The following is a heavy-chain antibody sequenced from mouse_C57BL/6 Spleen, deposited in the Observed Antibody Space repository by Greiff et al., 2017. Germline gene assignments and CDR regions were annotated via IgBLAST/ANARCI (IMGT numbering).Heavy chain of an antibody. J-gene: IGHJ3*01. Sequence: QVQLQQPGAELVKPGASVKLSCKASGYTFTSYWMHWVKQRPGQGLEWIGMIHPNSSSTNYNEKFTSKATLTVDKSSSTAYMQLSSRTSEHSAVYYCARRSLGRSGTWAYWGQGTLVTVSA. CDR1: GYTFTSYW. CDR3: ARRSLGRSGTWAY. CDR2: IHPNSSST. V-gene: IGHV1-64*01. D-gene: IGHD4-1*01.